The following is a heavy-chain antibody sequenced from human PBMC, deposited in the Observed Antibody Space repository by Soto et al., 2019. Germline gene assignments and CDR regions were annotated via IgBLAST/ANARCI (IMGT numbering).Heavy chain of an antibody. Sequence: LSLTCTVSGASISGFYWSWIRKSAGKGLEWIGRIYATGTTDYNPSLKSRVMMSVDTSKKQFSPKLRSVTAADTAVYYCVRDGTKTLRDWFDPWGQGTLVTVSS. CDR1: GASISGFY. V-gene: IGHV4-4*07. D-gene: IGHD1-1*01. CDR2: IYATGTT. CDR3: VRDGTKTLRDWFDP. J-gene: IGHJ5*02.